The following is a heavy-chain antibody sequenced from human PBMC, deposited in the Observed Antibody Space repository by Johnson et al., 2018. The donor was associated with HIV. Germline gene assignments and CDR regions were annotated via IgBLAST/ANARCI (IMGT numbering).Heavy chain of an antibody. D-gene: IGHD2-2*01. J-gene: IGHJ3*02. V-gene: IGHV3-30-3*01. CDR2: ISYDGDNK. CDR3: AREDCSSTRCSDWDSAFDI. Sequence: QVQLVESGGNLVKPGGSLRLSCAASGFTFSSYTMHWVRQAPGKGLEWVAVISYDGDNKYYADSVKGRFTISRDNAKNSLFLQMNSLRAGDTAVYYCAREDCSSTRCSDWDSAFDIWGQGTMVTVSS. CDR1: GFTFSSYT.